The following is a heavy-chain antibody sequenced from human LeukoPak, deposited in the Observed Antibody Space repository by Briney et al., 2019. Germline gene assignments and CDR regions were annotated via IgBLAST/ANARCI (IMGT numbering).Heavy chain of an antibody. J-gene: IGHJ5*02. D-gene: IGHD3-3*01. V-gene: IGHV4-39*01. CDR1: GGSMSSSSYY. CDR2: IYYSGST. CDR3: ARTSGNHYDFWRGLITA. Sequence: SETLSLTCTVSGGSMSSSSYYWGWIRQPPGKGLEWIGSIYYSGSTYYNPSLKSRVTISVDTSKNQFSLKLSSVTAADTAVYYCARTSGNHYDFWRGLITAWGQGTLVTVSS.